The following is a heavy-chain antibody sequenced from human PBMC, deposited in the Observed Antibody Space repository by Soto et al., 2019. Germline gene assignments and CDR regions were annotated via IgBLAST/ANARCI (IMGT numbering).Heavy chain of an antibody. D-gene: IGHD5-18*01. Sequence: QVNLRESGPVLVKPTETLTLTCTVSGFSLSNARMGVSWIRQPPGKALEWLAHIFSNDEKSYSTSLKSRLTISKDTSKSQVVLTMTNMDPMDTATYYCARIRGYSYGYGMDVWGQGTTVTVSS. CDR3: ARIRGYSYGYGMDV. CDR2: IFSNDEK. V-gene: IGHV2-26*01. J-gene: IGHJ6*02. CDR1: GFSLSNARMG.